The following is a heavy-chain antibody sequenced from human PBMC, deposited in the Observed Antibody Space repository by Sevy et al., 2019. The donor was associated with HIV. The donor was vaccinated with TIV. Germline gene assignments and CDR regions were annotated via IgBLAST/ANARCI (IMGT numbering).Heavy chain of an antibody. CDR1: GFIFSDYY. J-gene: IGHJ4*02. Sequence: GGSLRLSCAASGFIFSDYYMSWIRQAPGKGLEWVSYISGSGNTIYYNDSVKGRFTISRDNAKDSLYLQMNSLRAEDTAVYYCARAGGSWALRYWGQGSLVTVSS. V-gene: IGHV3-11*01. CDR3: ARAGGSWALRY. D-gene: IGHD1-26*01. CDR2: ISGSGNTI.